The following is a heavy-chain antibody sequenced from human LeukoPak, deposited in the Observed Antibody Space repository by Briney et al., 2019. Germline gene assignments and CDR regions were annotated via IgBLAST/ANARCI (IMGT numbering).Heavy chain of an antibody. V-gene: IGHV4-4*09. CDR3: VVSPNQDFFDY. Sequence: GSLRLSCAASGFTFKSYSMNWVRQAPGKGLEWIGHIYGSGRTNYNPSLKSRVTMSVDTSKRQFSLNLKSLTAADTAVYYCVVSPNQDFFDYWGQGPLVTVSS. J-gene: IGHJ4*02. CDR2: IYGSGRT. CDR1: GFTFKSYS.